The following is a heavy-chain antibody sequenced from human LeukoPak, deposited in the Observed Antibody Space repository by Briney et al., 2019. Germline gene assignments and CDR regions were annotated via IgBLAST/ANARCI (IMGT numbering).Heavy chain of an antibody. Sequence: GGSLRLSCAASAFTFSYYAMSWARQAPGRGLEWVSAISGSGSTHYADSVKGRFTISRDNSKNTLYLQMNSLRDEDTAVYYCARDPSDGTKAFDDWGQGTLVTVSS. CDR1: AFTFSYYA. CDR3: ARDPSDGTKAFDD. V-gene: IGHV3-23*01. J-gene: IGHJ4*02. CDR2: ISGSGST.